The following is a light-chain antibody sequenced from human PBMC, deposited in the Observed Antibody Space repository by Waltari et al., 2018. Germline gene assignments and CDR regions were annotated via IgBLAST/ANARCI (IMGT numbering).Light chain of an antibody. V-gene: IGKV1-39*01. J-gene: IGKJ1*01. Sequence: DIQMTQSPSSLSASVGDRVTITCRASQSISSYLNWYQQKPGKAPKLLIYAASSLQRGVPSRFSGSGSGTDFTLTISSLQPEDFATYYCQQSYSTPVAFGQGTKVEIK. CDR1: QSISSY. CDR2: AAS. CDR3: QQSYSTPVA.